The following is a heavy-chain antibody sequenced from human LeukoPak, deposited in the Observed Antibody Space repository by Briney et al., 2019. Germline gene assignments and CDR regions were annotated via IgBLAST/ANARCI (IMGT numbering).Heavy chain of an antibody. CDR3: ARGRWKQAFDY. CDR1: GYTFTSYD. CDR2: MNPNSGNT. D-gene: IGHD1-1*01. V-gene: IGHV1-8*01. J-gene: IGHJ4*02. Sequence: GASVKVSCKASGYTFTSYDINWVRQATGQGLEWMGWMNPNSGNTGYAQKFQGRVTMARNTSISTAYTELSSLRSEDTAVYYCARGRWKQAFDYWGQGTLVTVSS.